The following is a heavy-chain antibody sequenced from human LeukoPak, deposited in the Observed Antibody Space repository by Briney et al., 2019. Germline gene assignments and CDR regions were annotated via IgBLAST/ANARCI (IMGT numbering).Heavy chain of an antibody. CDR3: AKTWIQVEFDY. Sequence: SETLSLTCAVYGGSFSAYYWSWIRQPPGKGLEWIGEINHSGSTNYNPSPKSRVTISVDTSKNQFSLKLNSVTAADTAVYYCAKTWIQVEFDYWGQGTLVTVSS. D-gene: IGHD5-18*01. J-gene: IGHJ4*02. CDR1: GGSFSAYY. CDR2: INHSGST. V-gene: IGHV4-34*01.